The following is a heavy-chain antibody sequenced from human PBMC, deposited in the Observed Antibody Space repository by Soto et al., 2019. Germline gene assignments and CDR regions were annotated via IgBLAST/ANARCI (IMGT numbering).Heavy chain of an antibody. J-gene: IGHJ4*02. CDR1: GYTFTSYA. CDR2: INAGNGNT. Sequence: QVQLVQSGAEEKKPGASVKVSCKASGYTFTSYAMHWVRQAPGQRLEWMGWINAGNGNTKYSQKFQGRVTITRDTSASTAYMERSSLRSEDTAVYYCARSSGYYLIDAYWGQGTLVTVSS. V-gene: IGHV1-3*05. D-gene: IGHD3-22*01. CDR3: ARSSGYYLIDAY.